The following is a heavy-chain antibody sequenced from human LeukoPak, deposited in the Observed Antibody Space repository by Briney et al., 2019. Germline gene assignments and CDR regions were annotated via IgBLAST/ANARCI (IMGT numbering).Heavy chain of an antibody. Sequence: GGSLRLSCAASGFTFSSYAMSWVRQAPGKGLEWVSAISGSGGSTYYADSVKGRFTISRDNSKNTLYLQMNSLRAEDTAVYYCAKDPPYYYDSSGLSGSAVAEYFQHWGQGTLVTVSS. CDR1: GFTFSSYA. CDR3: AKDPPYYYDSSGLSGSAVAEYFQH. CDR2: ISGSGGST. V-gene: IGHV3-23*01. D-gene: IGHD3-22*01. J-gene: IGHJ1*01.